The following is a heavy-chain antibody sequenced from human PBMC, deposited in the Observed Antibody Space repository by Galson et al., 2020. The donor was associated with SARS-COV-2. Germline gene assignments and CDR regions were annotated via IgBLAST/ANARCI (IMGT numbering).Heavy chain of an antibody. J-gene: IGHJ3*02. D-gene: IGHD2-2*01. Sequence: GGSLRLSCTASGFTFGNYWMSWVRQAPGKGLEWVANIKEDVSALHYVDSVRGRFTISRDNAKRSLYLQMDSLRVEDTALYYCARRVVSTAIGSLDIWGHGTMVTVSS. CDR1: GFTFGNYW. V-gene: IGHV3-7*01. CDR3: ARRVVSTAIGSLDI. CDR2: IKEDVSAL.